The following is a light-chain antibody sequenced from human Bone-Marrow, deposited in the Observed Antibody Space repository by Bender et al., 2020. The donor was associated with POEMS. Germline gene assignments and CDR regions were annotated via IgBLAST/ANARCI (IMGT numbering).Light chain of an antibody. CDR1: SSNIGAHA. CDR3: AVWDDSLNSPGM. Sequence: QSVLTQPPSASGTPGQRVTISCSGGSSNIGAHAVNWYQHLPGTAPKLLIYSSHRRPSEVPDRFSGSRSGTSASLAISGLQSEDEADYYFAVWDDSLNSPGMFGGGTKLTVL. V-gene: IGLV1-44*01. J-gene: IGLJ3*02. CDR2: SSH.